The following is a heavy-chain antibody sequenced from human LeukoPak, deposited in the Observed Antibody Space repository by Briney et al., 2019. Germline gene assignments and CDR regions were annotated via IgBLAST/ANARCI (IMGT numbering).Heavy chain of an antibody. J-gene: IGHJ4*02. CDR2: IYWSDDK. CDR3: AHSLGDYGFWSGYYYFDY. Sequence: CGPTLVKPTQTPTLTCTFSGFSLSTSGVGVGWIRQPPGKALEWLALIYWSDDKRYSPSLKSRLNITKDTSKNQVVLTMTNMDPVDTATYYFAHSLGDYGFWSGYYYFDYWGQGTLVTVSS. CDR1: GFSLSTSGVG. V-gene: IGHV2-5*01. D-gene: IGHD3-3*01.